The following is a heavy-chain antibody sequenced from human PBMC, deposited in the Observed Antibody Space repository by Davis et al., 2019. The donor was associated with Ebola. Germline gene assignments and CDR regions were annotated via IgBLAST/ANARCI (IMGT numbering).Heavy chain of an antibody. J-gene: IGHJ4*02. CDR1: GFTFRSYG. CDR2: IWYDGSNK. Sequence: GESLKISCAASGFTFRSYGMHWVRQAPGKGLEWVAVIWYDGSNKYYADSVKGRFTISRDNSKNTLYLQMNSLRAEDTAVYYCARINSYGDFDYWGQGTLVTVSS. V-gene: IGHV3-33*08. CDR3: ARINSYGDFDY. D-gene: IGHD5-18*01.